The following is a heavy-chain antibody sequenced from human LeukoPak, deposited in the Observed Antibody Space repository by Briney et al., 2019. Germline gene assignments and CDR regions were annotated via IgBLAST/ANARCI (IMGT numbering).Heavy chain of an antibody. CDR1: GFTFSDYA. Sequence: QPGRSLRLSCTASGFTFSDYAMSWVRQAPGKGLEWVGFIRSKAYGGTTEYAASVKGRFTISRDDSKSIAYLQMNSLKTEDTAVYYCTRDSSGYYGSPAQFDYWGQGTLVTVSS. CDR2: IRSKAYGGTT. CDR3: TRDSSGYYGSPAQFDY. J-gene: IGHJ4*02. D-gene: IGHD3-22*01. V-gene: IGHV3-49*04.